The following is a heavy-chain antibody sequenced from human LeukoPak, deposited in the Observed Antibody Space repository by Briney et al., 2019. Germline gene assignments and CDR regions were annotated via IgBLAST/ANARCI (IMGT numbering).Heavy chain of an antibody. CDR1: GYTFTSYY. V-gene: IGHV1-46*01. CDR2: VNPSGGST. J-gene: IGHJ4*02. Sequence: ASVKVSCKASGYTFTSYYMHWVRQAPGQGLEWMGIVNPSGGSTSYAQKFQGRVTMTRDTSTSTVYMELSSLRSEDTAVYYCARVMAGRDPFDYWGQGTLVTVSS. D-gene: IGHD6-19*01. CDR3: ARVMAGRDPFDY.